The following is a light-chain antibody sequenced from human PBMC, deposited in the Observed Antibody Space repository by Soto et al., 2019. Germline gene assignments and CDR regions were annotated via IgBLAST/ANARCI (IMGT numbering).Light chain of an antibody. CDR2: GAS. J-gene: IGKJ1*01. V-gene: IGKV3-20*01. Sequence: EILLTQSPGTLSLSPGERATLSCRASQSVSSSYLAWYQQKPGQAPRLLIYGASSRATGIPDRFSGSGAGTDFTLTISRREPEDFAVYYCQQYGISPRTFGQGTKVEIK. CDR3: QQYGISPRT. CDR1: QSVSSSY.